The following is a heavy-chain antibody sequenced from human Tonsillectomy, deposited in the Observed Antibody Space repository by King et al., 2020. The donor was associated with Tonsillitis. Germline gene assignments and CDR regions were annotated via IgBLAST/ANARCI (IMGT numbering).Heavy chain of an antibody. CDR1: GFTFDDYA. V-gene: IGHV3-43*02. CDR3: AKDTLQDSYGRHYYYYMDV. CDR2: ISGDGGST. Sequence: VQLVESGGGVVQPGGSLRLSCAASGFTFDDYAMHWVRQAPGKGLEWVSLISGDGGSTYYADSVKGRFTISRDNSKNSLYLQMNSLRTEDTALYYCAKDTLQDSYGRHYYYYMDVWGKGTTVTVSS. D-gene: IGHD5-18*01. J-gene: IGHJ6*03.